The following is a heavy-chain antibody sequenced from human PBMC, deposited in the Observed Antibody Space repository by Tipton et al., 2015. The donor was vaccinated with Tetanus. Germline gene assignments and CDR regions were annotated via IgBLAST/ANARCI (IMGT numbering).Heavy chain of an antibody. V-gene: IGHV4-31*03. Sequence: TLSLTCTVSGGSISSGGYYWSWIRQHPGKGLEWIGDIYYSGSTYYNPSLKSRVTISVDTSKNQFSLQLNSVTAADTAVYYCARRRGMIHTFDIWGQGTVVTVSS. CDR3: ARRRGMIHTFDI. D-gene: IGHD1-14*01. CDR2: IYYSGST. J-gene: IGHJ3*02. CDR1: GGSISSGGYY.